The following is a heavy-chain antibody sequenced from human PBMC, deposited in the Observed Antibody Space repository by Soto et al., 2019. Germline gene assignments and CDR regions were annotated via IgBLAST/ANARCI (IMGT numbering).Heavy chain of an antibody. J-gene: IGHJ5*01. CDR3: ARLIVDSWLDS. D-gene: IGHD2-8*01. CDR1: GDSVSSNSAT. CDR2: TYYRSKWYT. V-gene: IGHV6-1*01. Sequence: QVQLQQSGPRLVKPSQTLSLTCAISGDSVSSNSATWDWIRQSPSRGLEWLGRTYYRSKWYTDYAVSVKGRXTXNXXTSNNPLSLQLDSVTPDDTAVYYCARLIVDSWLDSWGQGTLVTVSS.